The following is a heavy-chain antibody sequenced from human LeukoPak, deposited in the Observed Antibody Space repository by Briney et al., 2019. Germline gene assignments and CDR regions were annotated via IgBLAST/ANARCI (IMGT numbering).Heavy chain of an antibody. Sequence: SETLSLTCTVSGGSISGSNSWSWIRQPPGKGLEWIGYIYHSGSTSYNPSLKSRVTISMDRSKNQVSLKLTSLTAADTAVYFCARGKSGWNPASDLWGQGTLVTVSS. D-gene: IGHD6-19*01. CDR3: ARGKSGWNPASDL. CDR1: GGSISGSNS. J-gene: IGHJ5*02. V-gene: IGHV4-30-2*01. CDR2: IYHSGST.